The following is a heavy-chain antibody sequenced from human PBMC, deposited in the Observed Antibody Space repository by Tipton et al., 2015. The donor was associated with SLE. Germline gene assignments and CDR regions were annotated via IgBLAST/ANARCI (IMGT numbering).Heavy chain of an antibody. CDR3: AREGTQRGYSYH. CDR1: GFTFSSYG. CDR2: IYSGGST. D-gene: IGHD5-18*01. J-gene: IGHJ5*02. Sequence: SGFTFSSYGMHWVRQAPGKGLEWVSVIYSGGSTYYADSVKGRFTISRDNSKNTLYLQMNSLRAEDTAVYYCAREGTQRGYSYHWGQGTLVTVSS. V-gene: IGHV3-NL1*01.